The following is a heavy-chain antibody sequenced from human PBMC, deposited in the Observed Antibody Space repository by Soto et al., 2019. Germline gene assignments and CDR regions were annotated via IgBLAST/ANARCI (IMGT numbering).Heavy chain of an antibody. V-gene: IGHV3-7*01. CDR1: GFSFSTYW. D-gene: IGHD1-20*01. CDR2: IKEDGSDK. Sequence: EVQLVESGGGLVQPGGSLRLSCAASGFSFSTYWMGWVRQAPGKGLEWVASIKEDGSDKYYVDSVKGRFTISRDNAKNSLSVQVNCLRAEDTAVYYCARVPVCDKMGFDSWGQGTLVTVSS. J-gene: IGHJ5*01. CDR3: ARVPVCDKMGFDS.